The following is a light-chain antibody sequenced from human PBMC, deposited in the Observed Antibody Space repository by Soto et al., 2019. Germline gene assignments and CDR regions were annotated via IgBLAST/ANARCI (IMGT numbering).Light chain of an antibody. CDR1: SSDTGDYNY. CDR3: SPYAGSDNYV. Sequence: QSALTQPLSASGSPGQSVTISCSGTSSDTGDYNYVSWYQQHPGKAPKLMIYEVSKRPSGVPDRFSGSKSGNTASLTVSGLQAEDEADYYCSPYAGSDNYVFGTGTKVTGL. J-gene: IGLJ1*01. CDR2: EVS. V-gene: IGLV2-8*01.